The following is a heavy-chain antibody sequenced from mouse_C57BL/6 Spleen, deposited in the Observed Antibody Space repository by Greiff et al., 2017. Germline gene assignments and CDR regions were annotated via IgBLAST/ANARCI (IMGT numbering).Heavy chain of an antibody. V-gene: IGHV1-54*01. CDR2: INPGSGGT. D-gene: IGHD2-4*01. CDR3: ARYDYDKEAYFDY. J-gene: IGHJ2*01. Sequence: VQLVESGAELVRPGTSVKVSCKASGYAFTNYLIEWVKQRPGQGLEWIGVINPGSGGTNYNEKVKGKATLTADKSSSTAYMQLSSLTSEDSAVYFCARYDYDKEAYFDYWGQGTTLTVSS. CDR1: GYAFTNYL.